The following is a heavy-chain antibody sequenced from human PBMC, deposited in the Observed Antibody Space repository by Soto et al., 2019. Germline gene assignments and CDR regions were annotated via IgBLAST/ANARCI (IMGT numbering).Heavy chain of an antibody. CDR3: ARSATPIFGPLVRNWFDP. CDR2: IIPIFGTA. CDR1: GGTFSSYA. D-gene: IGHD3-16*01. Sequence: SVKVSCKASGGTFSSYAISCVQQAPGQGLEWMGGIIPIFGTANYAQKFQGRVTITADESTSTAYMELSSLRSEDTAVYYCARSATPIFGPLVRNWFDPWGQGTLVTVS. J-gene: IGHJ5*02. V-gene: IGHV1-69*13.